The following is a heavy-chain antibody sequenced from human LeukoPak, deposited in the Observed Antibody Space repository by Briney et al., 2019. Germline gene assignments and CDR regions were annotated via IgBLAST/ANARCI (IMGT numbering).Heavy chain of an antibody. CDR2: IRGRGDGS. CDR1: GFTFSSYA. V-gene: IGHV3-23*01. Sequence: PGGSLRLSCAASGFTFSSYAMSWVRQTPGKGLEWVAAIRGRGDGSYYGDSVRGRFTISRDNSRDTLYLYMNGLTAEDTAVYFCAKGLPGMVRGVRLDQWGQGTLVTVSS. J-gene: IGHJ4*02. CDR3: AKGLPGMVRGVRLDQ. D-gene: IGHD3-10*01.